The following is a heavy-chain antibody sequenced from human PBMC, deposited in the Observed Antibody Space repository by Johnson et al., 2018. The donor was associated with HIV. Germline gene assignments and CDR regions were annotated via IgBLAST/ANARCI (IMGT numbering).Heavy chain of an antibody. D-gene: IGHD6-13*01. Sequence: QVQLVESGGGLLQPGGSLRLSCAASGFTVSSYGMHWVRQAPGKGLEWVAFIRYDGSNKYYADSVKGRFTISRDNSKNTLYLQMNSLRAEDTAVYYCAKASEQQLVFPEDAFDLWGRGTMVTVSS. CDR2: IRYDGSNK. J-gene: IGHJ3*01. CDR3: AKASEQQLVFPEDAFDL. CDR1: GFTVSSYG. V-gene: IGHV3-30*02.